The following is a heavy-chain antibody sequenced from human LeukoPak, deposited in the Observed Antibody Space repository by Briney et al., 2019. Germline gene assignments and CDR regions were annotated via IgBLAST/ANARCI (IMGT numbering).Heavy chain of an antibody. Sequence: APVKVSCKASGYTFTSYYMHWVRQAPGQGLEWMGIINPSGGSTSYAQKFQGRVTMTRDMSTSTVYMELSSLRSEDTAVYYCAREDGGMIVVDHDAFDIWGQGTMVTVSS. CDR3: AREDGGMIVVDHDAFDI. CDR1: GYTFTSYY. CDR2: INPSGGST. D-gene: IGHD3-22*01. J-gene: IGHJ3*02. V-gene: IGHV1-46*01.